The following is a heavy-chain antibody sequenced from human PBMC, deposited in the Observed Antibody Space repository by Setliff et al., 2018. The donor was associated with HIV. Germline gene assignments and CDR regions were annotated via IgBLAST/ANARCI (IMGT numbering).Heavy chain of an antibody. Sequence: PSETLSLTCTASRGSISSGTYYWTWIRQPPGKGLEWIGSIFSDGATYYNPSLKSRVSLSIDTSKNQFSLKLSSVTAADTAVYYCARVGYHGSGRYSFDYWGQGTLVTVSS. CDR1: RGSISSGTYY. D-gene: IGHD3-10*01. V-gene: IGHV4-39*07. CDR2: IFSDGAT. CDR3: ARVGYHGSGRYSFDY. J-gene: IGHJ4*02.